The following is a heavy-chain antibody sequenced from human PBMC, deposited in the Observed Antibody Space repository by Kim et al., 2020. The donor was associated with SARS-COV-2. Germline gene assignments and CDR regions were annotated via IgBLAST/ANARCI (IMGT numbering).Heavy chain of an antibody. V-gene: IGHV3-23*01. CDR3: AKDNGGYGFDS. Sequence: TYYADSVKGRFTISRDNSKNTLYLQMNNLRAEDTALYYCAKDNGGYGFDSWGQATLVTVSS. CDR2: T. J-gene: IGHJ4*02. D-gene: IGHD5-12*01.